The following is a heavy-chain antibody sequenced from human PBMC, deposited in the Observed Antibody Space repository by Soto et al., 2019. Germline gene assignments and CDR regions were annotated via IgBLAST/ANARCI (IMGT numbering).Heavy chain of an antibody. CDR3: ASSIVLVPAAMRIFDY. Sequence: QVQLQESGPGLVKPSQTLSLTCTVSGGSISSGGYYWSWIRQHPGKGLEWIGYIYYSGSTYYNPSLKSRVTISVDTSKNPFSLKLSSVTAADTAVYYCASSIVLVPAAMRIFDYWGQGTLVTVSS. V-gene: IGHV4-31*03. CDR1: GGSISSGGYY. D-gene: IGHD2-2*01. J-gene: IGHJ4*02. CDR2: IYYSGST.